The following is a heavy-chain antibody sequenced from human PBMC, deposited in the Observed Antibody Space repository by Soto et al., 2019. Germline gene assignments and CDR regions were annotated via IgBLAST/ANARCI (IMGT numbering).Heavy chain of an antibody. J-gene: IGHJ6*02. V-gene: IGHV3-21*01. CDR1: GFTFSSYS. D-gene: IGHD6-25*01. CDR2: ISSSSSYI. CDR3: ESSTGSYYYYYYCMDV. Sequence: EVQLVESGGGLVKPGGSLRLSCAASGFTFSSYSMNWVRQAPGKGLEWVSSISSSSSYIYYSDSVKGRFTISRDNAKNSFYLQMNRLRADDTAVYCCESSTGSYYYYYYCMDVWGQGTTVTVSS.